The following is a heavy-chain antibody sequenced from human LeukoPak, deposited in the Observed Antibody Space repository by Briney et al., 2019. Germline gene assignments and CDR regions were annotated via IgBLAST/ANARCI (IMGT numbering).Heavy chain of an antibody. J-gene: IGHJ3*02. CDR1: GGTFSSYA. CDR3: ATKTGTTGAFNI. CDR2: IIPIFGTA. Sequence: SVKVSCKASGGTFSSYAISWVRQAPGQGPEWMGGIIPIFGTANYTQKFQGRVTIIADRSTTTTYMELSNLRSGDTATYYCATKTGTTGAFNIWGQGTMVIVSS. V-gene: IGHV1-69*06. D-gene: IGHD1-1*01.